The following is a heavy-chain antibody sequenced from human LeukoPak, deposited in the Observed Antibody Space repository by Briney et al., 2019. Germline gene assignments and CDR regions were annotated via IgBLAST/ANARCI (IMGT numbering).Heavy chain of an antibody. D-gene: IGHD6-19*01. V-gene: IGHV3-30*18. CDR1: GFTFSSYG. CDR3: AKEGLGTEYSSGWYLNYFDY. CDR2: ISYDGSNK. Sequence: QPGGSLRLSCAASGFTFSSYGMHWVRQAPGKGLEWVAVISYDGSNKYYADSVKGRFTISRDNSKNTLYLQMNSLRAEDTAVYYCAKEGLGTEYSSGWYLNYFDYWGQGTLVTVSS. J-gene: IGHJ4*02.